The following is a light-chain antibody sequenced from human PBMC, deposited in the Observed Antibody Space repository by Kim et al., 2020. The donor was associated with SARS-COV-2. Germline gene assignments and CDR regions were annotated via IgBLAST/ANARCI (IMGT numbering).Light chain of an antibody. CDR2: DAS. J-gene: IGKJ1*01. V-gene: IGKV1-5*01. CDR3: QQYNSIPGT. Sequence: ASVGDRVTITCRASQSISSWLAWYQQKPGKAPKLLIYDASSVESGVPSRFSGSGSGTEFTLTISSLQPDDFASYYCQQYNSIPGTFGQGTKVDIK. CDR1: QSISSW.